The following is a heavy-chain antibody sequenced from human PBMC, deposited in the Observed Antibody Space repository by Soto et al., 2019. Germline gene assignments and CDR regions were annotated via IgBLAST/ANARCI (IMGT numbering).Heavy chain of an antibody. CDR3: ARDYGGRFDY. CDR2: IYYSGST. CDR1: GGSISSYY. J-gene: IGHJ4*02. Sequence: SETLSLTCTVSGGSISSYYWSWIRQPPGKGLEWIGYIYYSGSTNYNPSLKSRVTISVDTPKNQFSLKLSSVTAADTAVYYCARDYGGRFDYWGQGTLVTVSS. D-gene: IGHD3-10*01. V-gene: IGHV4-59*01.